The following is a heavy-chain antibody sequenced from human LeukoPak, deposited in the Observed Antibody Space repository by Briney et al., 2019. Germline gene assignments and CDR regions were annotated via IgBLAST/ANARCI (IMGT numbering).Heavy chain of an antibody. CDR3: ARDEYYDFWSGFGENYMDV. J-gene: IGHJ6*03. CDR2: IYTSGST. CDR1: GGSISSYY. V-gene: IGHV4-4*07. Sequence: SQTLSLTCTVSGGSISSYYWSWIRQPAGKGLEWIGRIYTSGSTNYNPSLKSRVTMSVDTSKNQFSLKLSSVTAADTAVYYCARDEYYDFWSGFGENYMDVWGKGTTVTVSS. D-gene: IGHD3-3*01.